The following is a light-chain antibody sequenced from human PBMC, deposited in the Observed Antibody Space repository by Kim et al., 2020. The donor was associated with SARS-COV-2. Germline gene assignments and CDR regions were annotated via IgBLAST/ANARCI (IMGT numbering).Light chain of an antibody. CDR1: KLGDKY. J-gene: IGLJ1*01. Sequence: SPGQTASITCSGDKLGDKYACWYQQKPGQSPVLVIYQDSKRPSGIPERFSGSNSGNTATLTISGTQAMDEADYYCQAWESSTANYVFGTGTKVTVL. CDR2: QDS. CDR3: QAWESSTANYV. V-gene: IGLV3-1*01.